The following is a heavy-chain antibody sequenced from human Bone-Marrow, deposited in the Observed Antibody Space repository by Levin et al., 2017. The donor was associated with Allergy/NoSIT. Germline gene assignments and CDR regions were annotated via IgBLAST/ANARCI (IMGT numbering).Heavy chain of an antibody. CDR1: GGSISSSSYY. CDR2: IYYSGST. D-gene: IGHD6-19*01. J-gene: IGHJ4*02. V-gene: IGHV4-39*01. Sequence: RPSETLSLTCTVSGGSISSSSYYWGWIRQPPGTGLEWIGSIYYSGSTYYNPSLKSRVTISVDTSKNQFSLKLSSVTAADTAVYYCASHQPSSGWRTFDYWGQGTLVTVSS. CDR3: ASHQPSSGWRTFDY.